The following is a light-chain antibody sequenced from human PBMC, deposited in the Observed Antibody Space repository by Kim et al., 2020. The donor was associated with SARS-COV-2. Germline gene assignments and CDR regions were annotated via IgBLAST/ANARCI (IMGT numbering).Light chain of an antibody. CDR1: SSNIGSGT. CDR2: TNN. V-gene: IGLV1-44*01. Sequence: GQGVIISCTGSSSNIGSGTVSWCQQLPGTVPKLLISTNNQRPSGVPDRFSGSKSGTSASLDISGLQTEDEADYYCASWDGSLNGWVFGGGTQLTVL. J-gene: IGLJ3*02. CDR3: ASWDGSLNGWV.